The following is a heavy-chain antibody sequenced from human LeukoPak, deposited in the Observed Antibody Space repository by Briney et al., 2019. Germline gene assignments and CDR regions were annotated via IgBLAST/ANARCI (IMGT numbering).Heavy chain of an antibody. CDR1: GDSVSSNSAA. Sequence: SQTLSLTCAISGDSVSSNSAAWTWIRQSPSRGLEWLGRTYYRSKWYNDYAVSVKSRITINPDTSKNQFSPQLNSVTPEDTAVYYCARERGGHDYGKPLYYYGMDVWGQGTTVTVSS. V-gene: IGHV6-1*01. D-gene: IGHD4-17*01. J-gene: IGHJ6*02. CDR3: ARERGGHDYGKPLYYYGMDV. CDR2: TYYRSKWYN.